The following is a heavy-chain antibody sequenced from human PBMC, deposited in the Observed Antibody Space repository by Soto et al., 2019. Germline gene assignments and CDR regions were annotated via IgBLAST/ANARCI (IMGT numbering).Heavy chain of an antibody. CDR2: IGTAGDT. D-gene: IGHD2-2*01. CDR3: ARDRCSSTSCYGLESDYYYGMDV. V-gene: IGHV3-13*01. CDR1: GFTFSSYD. J-gene: IGHJ6*02. Sequence: GGSLRLSCAASGFTFSSYDMHWVRQATGKGLEWVSAIGTAGDTYYPGSVKGRFTISRENAKNSLYLQMNSLRAEDTAVYYCARDRCSSTSCYGLESDYYYGMDVWGQGTTVTVSS.